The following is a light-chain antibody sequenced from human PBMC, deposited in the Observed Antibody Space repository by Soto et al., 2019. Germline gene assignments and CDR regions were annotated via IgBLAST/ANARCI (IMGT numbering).Light chain of an antibody. CDR3: SSYTNINTRACV. J-gene: IGLJ1*01. CDR1: FSDIAVFNY. Sequence: QSVLAQPASVSGSPGQSITISCTGSFSDIAVFNYVSWYQQYPGRAPKLLIYQVTSRASGVSHRFSGSKSGNTAPLTISGLQPEDEAEYYCSSYTNINTRACVFGTGTKVTVL. CDR2: QVT. V-gene: IGLV2-14*01.